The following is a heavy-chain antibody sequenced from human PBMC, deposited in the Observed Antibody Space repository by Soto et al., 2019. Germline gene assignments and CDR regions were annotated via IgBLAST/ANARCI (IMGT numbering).Heavy chain of an antibody. D-gene: IGHD6-13*01. CDR3: ARGGMRIGSSHSFQH. Sequence: SETLSLTCTVSGGSISSYYWGWIRQPPGKGLEWIGYIYYSGSTNYNPSLKSRVTISVDTSKNQFSLKLSSVTAADTAVYYCARGGMRIGSSHSFQHWGQGTLVTVSS. J-gene: IGHJ1*01. V-gene: IGHV4-59*08. CDR1: GGSISSYY. CDR2: IYYSGST.